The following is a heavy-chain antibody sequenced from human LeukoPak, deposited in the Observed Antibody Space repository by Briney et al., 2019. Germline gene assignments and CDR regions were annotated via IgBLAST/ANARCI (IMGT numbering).Heavy chain of an antibody. CDR1: GSSISSGYY. CDR2: IYYSGYT. Sequence: SESLSLTCTVSGSSISSGYYWGWIRQPPGKGLEWIGYIYYSGYTNYNPSLKSRVTISVDTSKNQFSLQLNSVTPEDTAVYYCARAGRDSGWYGDYYYYYMDVWGKGTTVTVSS. V-gene: IGHV4-61*05. J-gene: IGHJ6*03. D-gene: IGHD6-19*01. CDR3: ARAGRDSGWYGDYYYYYMDV.